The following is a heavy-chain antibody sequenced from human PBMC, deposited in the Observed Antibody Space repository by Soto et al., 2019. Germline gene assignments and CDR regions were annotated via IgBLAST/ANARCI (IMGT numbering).Heavy chain of an antibody. J-gene: IGHJ6*02. V-gene: IGHV4-39*01. D-gene: IGHD6-6*01. CDR2: IYYTGST. Sequence: PSETLCHTYTVAGGSSSGDGDYWGWIRQPPGKGPEWIGTIYYTGSTDYTPSLKSRVTISVDTSKNQFSLKLTSMAAADTAVYYCARSVARSIAAMDVWGQGTTVTVSS. CDR3: ARSVARSIAAMDV. CDR1: GGSSSGDGDY.